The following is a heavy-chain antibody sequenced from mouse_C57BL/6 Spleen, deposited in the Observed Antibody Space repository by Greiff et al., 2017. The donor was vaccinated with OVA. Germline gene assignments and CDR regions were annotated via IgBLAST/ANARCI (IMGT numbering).Heavy chain of an antibody. CDR2: IYPGDGDT. J-gene: IGHJ4*01. CDR3: ARGGLHYAMDY. V-gene: IGHV1-82*01. Sequence: QVQLQQSGPELVKPGASVTISCKASGYAFSSSWMNWVKQRPGTGLEWIGRIYPGDGDTNYNGKFKGKATLTADKSSSTAYMQLSSLASEDSAVYFCARGGLHYAMDYWGQGTSVTVSS. D-gene: IGHD2-4*01. CDR1: GYAFSSSW.